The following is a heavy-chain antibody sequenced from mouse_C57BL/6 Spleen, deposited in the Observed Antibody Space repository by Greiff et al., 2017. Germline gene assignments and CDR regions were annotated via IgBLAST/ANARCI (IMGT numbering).Heavy chain of an antibody. CDR2: IDPSDSYT. J-gene: IGHJ1*03. V-gene: IGHV1-50*01. Sequence: VQLQQPGAELVKPGASVKLSCKASGYTFTSYWMRWVKQRPGQGLEWIGEIDPSDSYTNYNQKFKGKATLTVDTSSSTAYMPLSSRTSEDSAVYYCARGGSEAWYFDVWGTGTTVTVSA. CDR1: GYTFTSYW. CDR3: ARGGSEAWYFDV.